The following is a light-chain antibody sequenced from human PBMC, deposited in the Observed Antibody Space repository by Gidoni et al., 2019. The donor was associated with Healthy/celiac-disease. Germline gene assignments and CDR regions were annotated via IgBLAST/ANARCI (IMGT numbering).Light chain of an antibody. CDR2: DVS. CDR1: SSDIGGYNY. J-gene: IGLJ1*01. Sequence: QSALTQPASVSGSPGQSTTISCTGTSSDIGGYNYVSWYQQHPGKAPKLMIYDVSNRPSGVSNRFSGSKSGNTAYLTISGLQAEDEADYYCSSYTSSSTRVFGTGTKVTVL. CDR3: SSYTSSSTRV. V-gene: IGLV2-14*03.